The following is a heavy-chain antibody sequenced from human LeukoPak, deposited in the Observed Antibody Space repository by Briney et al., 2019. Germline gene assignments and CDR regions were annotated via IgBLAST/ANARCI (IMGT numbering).Heavy chain of an antibody. CDR2: IYSGGST. Sequence: GGSLRLSCAASGFTVSSNYMSWVRQAPGKGLEWVSVIYSGGSTYYADSVKGRFTISRDNSKNTLYLQMSSLRAEDTAVYYCARSRLHDAFDIWGQGTMVTVSS. CDR3: ARSRLHDAFDI. CDR1: GFTVSSNY. J-gene: IGHJ3*02. V-gene: IGHV3-53*01.